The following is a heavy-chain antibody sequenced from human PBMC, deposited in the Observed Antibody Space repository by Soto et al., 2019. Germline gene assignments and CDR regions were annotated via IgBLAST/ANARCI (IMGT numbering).Heavy chain of an antibody. D-gene: IGHD2-15*01. V-gene: IGHV4-39*01. CDR2: IYYSGST. CDR1: GGSISSSSYY. CDR3: ARPRYGGNYWYFDL. Sequence: QLQLQESGPGLVKPSETLSLTCTVSGGSISSSSYYWGWIRQPPGKGLEWIGSIYYSGSTYYNPSLKSRVTNSIDTSKNPFCLRLSSVTAADTAVYYCARPRYGGNYWYFDLWGRGTLVTVSS. J-gene: IGHJ2*01.